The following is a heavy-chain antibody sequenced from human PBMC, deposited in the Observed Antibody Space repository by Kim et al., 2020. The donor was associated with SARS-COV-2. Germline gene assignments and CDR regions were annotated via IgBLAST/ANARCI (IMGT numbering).Heavy chain of an antibody. CDR3: ARGYYDSSGYYPYYGMDV. J-gene: IGHJ6*01. V-gene: IGHV4-59*01. Sequence: SETLSLTCTVSGGSISSYYWSWIRQPPGKGLEWIGYIYYSGSTNYNPSLKSRVTISVDTSKNQFSLKLSSVTAADTAVYYCARGYYDSSGYYPYYGMDV. CDR1: GGSISSYY. D-gene: IGHD3-22*01. CDR2: IYYSGST.